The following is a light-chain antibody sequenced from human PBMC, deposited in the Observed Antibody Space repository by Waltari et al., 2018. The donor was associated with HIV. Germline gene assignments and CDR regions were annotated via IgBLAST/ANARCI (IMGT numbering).Light chain of an antibody. Sequence: DIQMTQSPSSLSASVGDRVTITCRASQGISNHLAWYQQKPGKVPKLLIYAASTSQSGVSSRFSGSGSGTDFTLTISSLQPEDVATYYCQKYNSAPWTFGQGTKVEIK. V-gene: IGKV1-27*01. CDR1: QGISNH. CDR3: QKYNSAPWT. J-gene: IGKJ1*01. CDR2: AAS.